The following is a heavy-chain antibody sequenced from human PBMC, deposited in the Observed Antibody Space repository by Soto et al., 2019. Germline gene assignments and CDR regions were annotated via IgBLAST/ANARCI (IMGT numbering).Heavy chain of an antibody. V-gene: IGHV1-3*05. D-gene: IGHD2-21*01. CDR2: INAGNGKT. CDR1: GYTFTSYA. J-gene: IGHJ4*02. Sequence: QVQLVQSGAEEKKPGASVKVSCKASGYTFTSYAMHWVRQAPGQRLEWMGWINAGNGKTKYAQKFQDRVTITRDTAASTDSMHLSSWRAEDTAVYSCASRFVGVAALDYGGQGTLVTVSS. CDR3: ASRFVGVAALDY.